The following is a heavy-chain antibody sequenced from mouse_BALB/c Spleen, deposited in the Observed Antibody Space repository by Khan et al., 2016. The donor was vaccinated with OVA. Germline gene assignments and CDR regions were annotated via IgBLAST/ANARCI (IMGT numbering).Heavy chain of an antibody. CDR3: AKNCSSDVYMDY. CDR1: GYTFTSYV. CDR2: INPYNDDT. J-gene: IGHJ2*01. Sequence: VQLQQSGPELVKPGASVKMSCKASGYTFTSYVMHWVKQKPGQGLEWMGYINPYNDDTKYNEKFKGQVTLTLDKSSSTAYMELNSLTSEDYADYYCAKNCSSDVYMDYWGQGTTLTVSS. D-gene: IGHD2-12*01. V-gene: IGHV1S136*01.